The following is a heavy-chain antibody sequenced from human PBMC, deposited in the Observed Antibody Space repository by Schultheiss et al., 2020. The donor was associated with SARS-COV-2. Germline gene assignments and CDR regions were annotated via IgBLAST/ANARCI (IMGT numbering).Heavy chain of an antibody. V-gene: IGHV3-33*01. CDR2: IWYDGSNK. Sequence: GGSLRLSCAASGFTFSSYGMHWVRQAPGKGLEWVAVIWYDGSNKYYADSVKGRFTISRDNSKNTLYLQMNSLRAEDTAVYYCARAQLGMGAFDIWGQGTMVTVSS. J-gene: IGHJ3*02. CDR3: ARAQLGMGAFDI. D-gene: IGHD7-27*01. CDR1: GFTFSSYG.